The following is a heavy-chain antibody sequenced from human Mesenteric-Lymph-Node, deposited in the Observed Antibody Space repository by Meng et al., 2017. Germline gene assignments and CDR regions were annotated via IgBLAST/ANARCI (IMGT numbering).Heavy chain of an antibody. CDR1: GFTFSIYW. D-gene: IGHD6-19*01. CDR3: AKLRTLQWLSQSYYFDY. J-gene: IGHJ4*02. CDR2: INKGGSST. Sequence: GESLKISCAASGFTFSIYWMHWVRQAPGKGLVWVSRINKGGSSTHYADSVKGRFTISRDNSKNTLYLQMNSLRAEDTAVYYCAKLRTLQWLSQSYYFDYWGQGALVTVSS. V-gene: IGHV3-74*01.